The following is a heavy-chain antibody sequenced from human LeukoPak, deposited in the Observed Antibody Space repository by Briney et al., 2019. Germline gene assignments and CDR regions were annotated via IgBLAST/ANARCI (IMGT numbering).Heavy chain of an antibody. CDR3: ARNAIFGVVGYNWFDP. V-gene: IGHV1-69*13. CDR2: IIPIFGTA. CDR1: GGTFSSYA. Sequence: ASVKVSCKASGGTFSSYAISWVRQAPGQGLEWMGGIIPIFGTANYAQKFQGRVTITADESTSTAYMELSSLRSEDTAVYYCARNAIFGVVGYNWFDPWGQGTLVTVSS. J-gene: IGHJ5*02. D-gene: IGHD3-3*01.